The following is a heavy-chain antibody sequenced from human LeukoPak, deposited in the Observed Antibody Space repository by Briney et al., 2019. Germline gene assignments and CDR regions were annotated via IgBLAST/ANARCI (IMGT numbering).Heavy chain of an antibody. D-gene: IGHD1-1*01. CDR1: IFSFNLYG. Sequence: GGSLRLSCTASIFSFNLYGISWVRQAPGKGLEWIATISGSGTNTHYADSVKGRLTISRDNSKNTVYVQMNSLRAEDTAVYYCARDPSTLTRRDDYWGQGTLVTVSS. V-gene: IGHV3-23*01. J-gene: IGHJ4*02. CDR2: ISGSGTNT. CDR3: ARDPSTLTRRDDY.